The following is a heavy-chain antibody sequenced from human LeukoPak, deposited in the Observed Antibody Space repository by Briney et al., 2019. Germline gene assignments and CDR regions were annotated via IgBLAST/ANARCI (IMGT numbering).Heavy chain of an antibody. J-gene: IGHJ3*01. D-gene: IGHD1-14*01. CDR3: ARHSRTGAGHDFDV. V-gene: IGHV4-39*01. CDR1: GGSLSSGSYY. Sequence: SETLSLTCSVSGGSLSSGSYYWGWIRQPPGKGLEWIGTIYYSGSTYYNPPLRSPVTMSVDTSRNHFSLKLISVSAADTAVYYCARHSRTGAGHDFDVWGHGTMVTVSS. CDR2: IYYSGST.